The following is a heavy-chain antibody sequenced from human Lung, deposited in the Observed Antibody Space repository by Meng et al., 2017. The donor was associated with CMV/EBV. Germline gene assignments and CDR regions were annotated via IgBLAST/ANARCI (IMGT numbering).Heavy chain of an antibody. CDR1: GGSLTDFY. D-gene: IGHD3-22*01. J-gene: IGHJ4*02. Sequence: SETLSLXXAVYGGSLTDFYWSWVRESPGKGLEWIGEITHSGRTNYNPSLRSRVIMSVDTSKRQLLMKLSSVTAADPDIYYCHITMIVEFFDQVFQPDNYRGQGSLVTVSS. CDR2: ITHSGRT. V-gene: IGHV4-34*01. CDR3: HITMIVEFFDQVFQPDNY.